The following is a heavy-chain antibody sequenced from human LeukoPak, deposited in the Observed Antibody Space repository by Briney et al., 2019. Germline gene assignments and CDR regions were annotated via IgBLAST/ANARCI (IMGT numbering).Heavy chain of an antibody. CDR3: ARVGRGILTGYFLYYFDY. CDR2: IKQDGSGK. CDR1: GFTFSSYW. V-gene: IGHV3-7*01. D-gene: IGHD3-9*01. J-gene: IGHJ4*02. Sequence: GGSLRLSCAASGFTFSSYWMSWVRQAPGKGLEGVANIKQDGSGKYYVDSVKGRSTISRDNAKNSLYLQMNSLRAEDTAVYYCARVGRGILTGYFLYYFDYWGQGTLVTVSS.